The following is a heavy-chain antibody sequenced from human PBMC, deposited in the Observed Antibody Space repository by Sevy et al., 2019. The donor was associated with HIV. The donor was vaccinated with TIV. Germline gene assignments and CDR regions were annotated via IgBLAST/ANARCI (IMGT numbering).Heavy chain of an antibody. D-gene: IGHD6-6*01. CDR3: ARESGWKAARQYYFDY. CDR2: ISAYNGIT. CDR1: GYTFTSYG. V-gene: IGHV1-18*04. Sequence: ASVKVSCKASGYTFTSYGISWVLRAPGQGLEWMGWISAYNGITNYAQKLQGRVTMTTDTSTSTAYMELRGLRSDDTAVYYCARESGWKAARQYYFDYWGQGTLVTVSS. J-gene: IGHJ4*02.